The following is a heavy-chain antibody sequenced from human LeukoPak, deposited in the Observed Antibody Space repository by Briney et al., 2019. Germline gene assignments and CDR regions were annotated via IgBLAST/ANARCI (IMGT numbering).Heavy chain of an antibody. CDR2: IIPIFGTA. J-gene: IGHJ5*02. Sequence: SVKVSCKAPGGAFSSYAISWVRQAPGQGLEWMGGIIPIFGTANYEQKFQGRVTITAEESTSTAYMELSSLRSEDTAVYYCARESGGGNHWFDPWGQGTLVTVSS. V-gene: IGHV1-69*13. CDR1: GGAFSSYA. CDR3: ARESGGGNHWFDP. D-gene: IGHD4-23*01.